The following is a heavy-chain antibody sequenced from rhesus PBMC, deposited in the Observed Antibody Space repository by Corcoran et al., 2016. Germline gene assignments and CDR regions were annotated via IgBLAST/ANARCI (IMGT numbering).Heavy chain of an antibody. Sequence: QVQLQESGPGLVTPSETLSLTCPVPGGSIRCNYWGWIRQPPGKGLEWIGRISGSGGSTDYNPSLKSRVTISTDTSKNQFSLKLSSVTAADTAVYYCARVGYSGSFEYFEFWGQGALVTVSS. V-gene: IGHV4-173*01. CDR1: GGSIRCNY. CDR2: ISGSGGST. CDR3: ARVGYSGSFEYFEF. D-gene: IGHD6-25*01. J-gene: IGHJ1*01.